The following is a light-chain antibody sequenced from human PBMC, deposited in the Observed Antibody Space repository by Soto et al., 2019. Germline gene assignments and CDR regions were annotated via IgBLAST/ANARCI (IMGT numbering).Light chain of an antibody. Sequence: EIVMTQSPATLSVSPGERATLSCRASQSVSSNLAWYQQKPGQAPRLLMYGASLRATGVTARFSGSGSGTACTLTISSLRSEDFAVYYCQQYNDWPPYTFGQGTKLDSK. J-gene: IGKJ2*01. CDR2: GAS. V-gene: IGKV3-15*01. CDR3: QQYNDWPPYT. CDR1: QSVSSN.